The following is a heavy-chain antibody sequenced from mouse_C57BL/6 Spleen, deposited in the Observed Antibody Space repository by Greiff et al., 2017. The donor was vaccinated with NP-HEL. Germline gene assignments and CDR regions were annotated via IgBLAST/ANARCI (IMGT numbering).Heavy chain of an antibody. J-gene: IGHJ4*01. V-gene: IGHV5-17*01. Sequence: EVKLVESGGGLVKPGGSLKLSCAASGFTFSDYGMHWVRQAPEQGLEWVAYISSGSSTIYYADTVKGRFPISRDNAKNTLFLQLTSLRSEDTAMYYCARRVYDDDEDYAMDYGGQGTSVTVSS. CDR1: GFTFSDYG. CDR3: ARRVYDDDEDYAMDY. D-gene: IGHD2-4*01. CDR2: ISSGSSTI.